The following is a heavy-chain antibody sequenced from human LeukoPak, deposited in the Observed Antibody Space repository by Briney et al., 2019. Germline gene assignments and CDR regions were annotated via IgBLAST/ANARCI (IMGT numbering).Heavy chain of an antibody. V-gene: IGHV4-30-2*01. J-gene: IGHJ5*02. CDR1: GGSISSGGYY. CDR2: IYHGGST. CDR3: AREMATTDNWFDP. D-gene: IGHD5-24*01. Sequence: SETLSLTCTVSGGSISSGGYYWSWIRQPPGKGLEWIGYIYHGGSTYYNPSLKSRVTISVDRSKNQFSLELSSVTAADTAVYYCAREMATTDNWFDPWGQGTLVTVSS.